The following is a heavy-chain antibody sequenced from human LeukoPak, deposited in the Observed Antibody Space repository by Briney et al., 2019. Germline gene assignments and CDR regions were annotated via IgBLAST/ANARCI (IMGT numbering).Heavy chain of an antibody. CDR3: ARGMGRSTFADFDF. V-gene: IGHV1-18*01. J-gene: IGHJ4*02. Sequence: SVKVSCKASGYTFPTYGISWVRQAPGQGLEWMGWISPYNGNTNYARKFQGRVTMTTDTSTSTAYMELRSLRSDDTAVYYCARGMGRSTFADFDFWGQGTLVTVSS. CDR2: ISPYNGNT. CDR1: GYTFPTYG. D-gene: IGHD1-26*01.